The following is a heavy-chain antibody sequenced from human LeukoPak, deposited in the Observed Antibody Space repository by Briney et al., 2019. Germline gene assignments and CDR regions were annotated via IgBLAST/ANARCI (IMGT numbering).Heavy chain of an antibody. CDR2: IKNKNSGRTT. CDR1: GFIFTNAW. CDR3: VTDGALFPYYFTY. D-gene: IGHD3-10*01. Sequence: PGGSLRLSCAASGFIFTNAWMHWVRQAPGKGLEWVGRIKNKNSGRTTNYIAPVKGRFTISRDDSRNTLYLEMDSLKTDDTAIYYCVTDGALFPYYFTYWGQGTLVTVSS. J-gene: IGHJ1*01. V-gene: IGHV3-15*01.